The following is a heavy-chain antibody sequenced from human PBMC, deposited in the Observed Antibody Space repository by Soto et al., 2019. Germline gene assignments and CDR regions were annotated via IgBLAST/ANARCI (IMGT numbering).Heavy chain of an antibody. CDR1: GGTFSSYA. V-gene: IGHV1-69*01. D-gene: IGHD6-13*01. CDR3: ARDSTKQQLVRHYYYYGMDV. J-gene: IGHJ6*02. Sequence: QVQLVQSGAEVKKPGSSVKDSCKASGGTFSSYAISWVRHAPGQGLAWMGGIIPIFGTANYAQKFQGRVTITADESTSTAYMELSSLRSEDSAVYYCARDSTKQQLVRHYYYYGMDVWGQGTTVTVSS. CDR2: IIPIFGTA.